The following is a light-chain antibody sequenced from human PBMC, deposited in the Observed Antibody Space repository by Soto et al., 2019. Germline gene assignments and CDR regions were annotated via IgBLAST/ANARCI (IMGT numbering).Light chain of an antibody. Sequence: EIVMTQSPATLSVSPGDRATLSCRASQSVSTNLAWHQQRPGQAPRLLIYGASTRATGIPDRFSGSGSGTEFTLTIGSLESEDFAVYYCQQYNNWPPYTFGQGTKVDIK. CDR1: QSVSTN. CDR3: QQYNNWPPYT. CDR2: GAS. J-gene: IGKJ2*01. V-gene: IGKV3-15*01.